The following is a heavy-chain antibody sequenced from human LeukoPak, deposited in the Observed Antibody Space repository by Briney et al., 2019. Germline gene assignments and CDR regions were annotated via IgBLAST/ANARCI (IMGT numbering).Heavy chain of an antibody. CDR1: GFTFSDYY. V-gene: IGHV3-11*03. D-gene: IGHD6-19*01. Sequence: GGSLRLSCVASGFTFSDYYMSWIRQAPGKGLEWISYISSSSSSTNYADSVKGRFTISRDNPKNSLYLLMNSLRAEDTAMYYCACDFIHRSGEANYWGQGTLVTVSS. CDR2: ISSSSSST. CDR3: ACDFIHRSGEANY. J-gene: IGHJ4*02.